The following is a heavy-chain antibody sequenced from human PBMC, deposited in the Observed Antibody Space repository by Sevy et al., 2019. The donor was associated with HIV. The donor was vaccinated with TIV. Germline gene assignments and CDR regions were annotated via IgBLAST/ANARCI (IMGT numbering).Heavy chain of an antibody. D-gene: IGHD2-15*01. V-gene: IGHV3-48*02. J-gene: IGHJ5*02. CDR3: ARDLYCSGGSCSKNNWFDP. CDR2: ISSSSSTI. Sequence: GGSLRRSCAASGFTFSSYSMNWVRQAQGKGLEWVSYISSSSSTIYYADSGKGRFTISRVNAKTSLYLQMNSLREEDTALYYCARDLYCSGGSCSKNNWFDPWGQGTLVTVSS. CDR1: GFTFSSYS.